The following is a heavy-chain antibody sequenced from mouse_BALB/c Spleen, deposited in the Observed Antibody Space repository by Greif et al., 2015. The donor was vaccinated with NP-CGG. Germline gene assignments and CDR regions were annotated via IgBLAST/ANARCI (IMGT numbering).Heavy chain of an antibody. CDR2: INPSNGGT. Sequence: QVQLQQPGAELVKPGASVKLSCKASGYTFTSYYMYWVKQRPGQGLEWIGEINPSNGGTNFNEKFKSKATLTVDKSSSTAYMQLSSLTSEDSAVYYCTRWGYGNYGDYWGQGTSVTVSS. CDR3: TRWGYGNYGDY. CDR1: GYTFTSYY. J-gene: IGHJ4*01. V-gene: IGHV1S81*02. D-gene: IGHD2-1*01.